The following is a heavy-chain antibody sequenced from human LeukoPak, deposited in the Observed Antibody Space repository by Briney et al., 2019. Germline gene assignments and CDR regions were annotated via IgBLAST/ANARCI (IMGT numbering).Heavy chain of an antibody. J-gene: IGHJ4*02. Sequence: SETLSLTCTVSGGAISGTSYYWGWIRQSPGKGLEWIGSVYHSGTTYENPSLRSRVTLSVDTSKNQFSLKLSSVTAADTAVYYCATGRYLRFFDYWGQGTLVTVSS. D-gene: IGHD3-16*02. V-gene: IGHV4-39*01. CDR3: ATGRYLRFFDY. CDR2: VYHSGTT. CDR1: GGAISGTSYY.